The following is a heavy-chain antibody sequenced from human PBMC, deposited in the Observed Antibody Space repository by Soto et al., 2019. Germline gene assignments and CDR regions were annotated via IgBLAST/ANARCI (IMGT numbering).Heavy chain of an antibody. CDR3: AVRGSDTSKELVG. D-gene: IGHD2-21*01. Sequence: QVHLVQSGAEVRKPGASVKVSCKTSGYSFLYYAITWVRQAPGQGLEWMGWINPYNANAKYAQRFQGRVTITTDTSTSTAFLELRGLTSEATDLCFCAVRGSDTSKELVGWGQGTLVTVSS. CDR1: GYSFLYYA. V-gene: IGHV1-18*01. J-gene: IGHJ4*02. CDR2: INPYNANA.